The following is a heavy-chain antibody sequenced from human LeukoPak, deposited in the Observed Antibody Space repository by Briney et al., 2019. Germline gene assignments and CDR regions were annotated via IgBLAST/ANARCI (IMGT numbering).Heavy chain of an antibody. CDR3: ARSDIVATISDWFDP. D-gene: IGHD5-12*01. V-gene: IGHV1-69*05. Sequence: SVKVSCKASGGTFSSYAIIWVRQAPGQGLECMGRIIPIFGTANYAQKFQGRVTITTDESTSTAYMELSSLRSEDTAVYYCARSDIVATISDWFDPWGQGTLVTVSS. J-gene: IGHJ5*02. CDR1: GGTFSSYA. CDR2: IIPIFGTA.